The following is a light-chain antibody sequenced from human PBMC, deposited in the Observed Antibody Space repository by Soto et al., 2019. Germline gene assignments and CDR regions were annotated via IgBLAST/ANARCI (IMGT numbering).Light chain of an antibody. CDR2: GAS. Sequence: EIVMTQSPATLSVSPGERATLSCRASQSVSSNLAWYQQKPGQAPRLLIYGASTRATGIPARFSGSGSGTEFTLTISSQQSEDFAVYYCQQYNNWPRTFGQGTMVEIK. CDR1: QSVSSN. J-gene: IGKJ1*01. CDR3: QQYNNWPRT. V-gene: IGKV3-15*01.